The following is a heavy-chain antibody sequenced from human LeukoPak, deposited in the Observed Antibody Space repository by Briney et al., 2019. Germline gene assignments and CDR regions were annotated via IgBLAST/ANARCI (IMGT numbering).Heavy chain of an antibody. J-gene: IGHJ4*02. V-gene: IGHV5-51*01. CDR2: IYPGDSDT. Sequence: GESLKISCKGSGYSFTSYWIGWVRQMPGKGLEWMGIIYPGDSDTRYSPSFQGQVTISADKSISTAYLQWSSLKASDTAMYYCARHRGPRGYSYGSFDYWGQGTLVTVYS. D-gene: IGHD5-18*01. CDR3: ARHRGPRGYSYGSFDY. CDR1: GYSFTSYW.